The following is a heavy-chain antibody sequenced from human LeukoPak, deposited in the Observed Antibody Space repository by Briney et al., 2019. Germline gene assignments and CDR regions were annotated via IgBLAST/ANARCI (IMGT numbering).Heavy chain of an antibody. D-gene: IGHD1-26*01. CDR2: IYYGGST. V-gene: IGHV4-39*02. J-gene: IGHJ5*01. CDR3: ARRENWFDS. CDR1: GGSISSSSYF. Sequence: SETLSHTCTVSGGSISSSSYFWGWIRQPPGKGLEWIGTIYYGGSTYYNPSLRSRVTMSADTSKNLFSLKLRSVTAADTAVYYCARRENWFDSWGQGTLVTVSS.